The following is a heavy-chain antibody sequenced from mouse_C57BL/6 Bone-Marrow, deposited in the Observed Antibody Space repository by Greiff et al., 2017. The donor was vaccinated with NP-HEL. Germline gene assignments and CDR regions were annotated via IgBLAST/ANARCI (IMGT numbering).Heavy chain of an antibody. CDR1: GYAFTNYL. J-gene: IGHJ2*01. CDR2: INPGSGGT. D-gene: IGHD1-1*01. CDR3: AREPITTVVSLDY. Sequence: QVQLQQSGAELVRPGTSVKVSCTASGYAFTNYLIEWVKQRPGQGLEWIGVINPGSGGTNYNEKFKGKATLTADKASSTAYMQLSSLTSEDSAVYFCAREPITTVVSLDYWGQGTTLTVSS. V-gene: IGHV1-54*01.